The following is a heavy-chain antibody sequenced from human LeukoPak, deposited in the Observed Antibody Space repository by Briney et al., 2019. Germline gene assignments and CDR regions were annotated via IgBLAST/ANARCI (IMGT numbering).Heavy chain of an antibody. CDR3: ARGADSSGWTLIDY. CDR2: ITWNSGNI. CDR1: GFNFDDYA. D-gene: IGHD6-19*01. V-gene: IGHV3-9*01. Sequence: GGSLRLSCAASGFNFDDYAMHWVRQTPGQGLEWVSGITWNSGNIAYADSVKGRFTISRDNAKNSLYLQMNSLRAEDTAVYYCARGADSSGWTLIDYWGQGTLVTVSS. J-gene: IGHJ4*02.